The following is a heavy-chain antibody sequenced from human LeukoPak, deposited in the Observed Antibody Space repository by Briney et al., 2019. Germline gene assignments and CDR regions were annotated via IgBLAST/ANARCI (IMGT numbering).Heavy chain of an antibody. CDR1: GFTFSSYS. D-gene: IGHD5-18*01. CDR2: ISSSSSYI. J-gene: IGHJ4*02. CDR3: ASSTGDTAMALDY. V-gene: IGHV3-21*01. Sequence: GWSLRLSCAASGFTFSSYSMNWVRQAPGKGLEWVSSISSSSSYIYYADSVKGRFTISRDNAKNSLYLQMNSLRAEDTAVYYCASSTGDTAMALDYWGQGTLVTVSS.